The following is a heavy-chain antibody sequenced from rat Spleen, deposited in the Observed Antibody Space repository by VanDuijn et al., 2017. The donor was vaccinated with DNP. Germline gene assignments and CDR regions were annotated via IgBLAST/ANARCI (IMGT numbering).Heavy chain of an antibody. D-gene: IGHD1-10*01. V-gene: IGHV4-2*01. J-gene: IGHJ4*01. CDR1: GFNFNGYW. CDR2: INKDSSTV. Sequence: EVKLVESGGGLVQPGRSLKLSCAASGFNFNGYWMGWVRQAPGKGLEWIGEINKDSSTVNYAPSLKDKFTISRDNAQNTLYLQMNKLGSDDTAIYYCARETTTAMDAWGQGTSVTVSS. CDR3: ARETTTAMDA.